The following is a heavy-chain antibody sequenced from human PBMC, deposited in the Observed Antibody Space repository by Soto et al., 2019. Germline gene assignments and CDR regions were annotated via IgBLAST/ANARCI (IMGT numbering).Heavy chain of an antibody. V-gene: IGHV3-74*01. CDR1: GFTFDYYW. CDR3: ARADRGGFDS. J-gene: IGHJ3*01. Sequence: EVQLVESGGGLVQPGESLRLSCAASGFTFDYYWMHWVRQAPGKGLVWVSRVHSGGTTTSYADSVKGRFTISRDNARNTVSLQMSGLRAEYTAIYYCARADRGGFDSWGHGTMVTVSS. D-gene: IGHD3-10*01. CDR2: VHSGGTTT.